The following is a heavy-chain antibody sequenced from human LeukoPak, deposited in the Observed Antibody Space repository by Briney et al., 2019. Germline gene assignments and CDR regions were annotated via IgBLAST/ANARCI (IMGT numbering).Heavy chain of an antibody. CDR1: GFTLSSYE. D-gene: IGHD3-22*01. J-gene: IGHJ4*02. CDR3: ARGGSSITMIVVVSDY. CDR2: ISSSGRTI. Sequence: GGSLRLSCAASGFTLSSYEMNWVRQAPGKGLGWVSYISSSGRTIYYADSVKGRFTISRDNAKNSLYLQMNSLRAEDTAVYYCARGGSSITMIVVVSDYWGQGTLVTVSS. V-gene: IGHV3-48*03.